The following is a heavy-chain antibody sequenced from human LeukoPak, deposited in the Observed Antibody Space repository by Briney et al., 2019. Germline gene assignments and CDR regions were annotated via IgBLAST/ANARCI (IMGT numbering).Heavy chain of an antibody. Sequence: SESLSLTCTVSGGSITSYSWTWVRQPAGKGREWIGRIDTSVSTNYNPSLKSRVTTSVDTSTNQLSLKVSCVTAADTAAYYCAKLGNQWELRLDYWGEGTLVPVSS. D-gene: IGHD3-16*01. CDR2: IDTSVST. J-gene: IGHJ4*02. CDR3: AKLGNQWELRLDY. CDR1: GGSITSYS. V-gene: IGHV4-4*07.